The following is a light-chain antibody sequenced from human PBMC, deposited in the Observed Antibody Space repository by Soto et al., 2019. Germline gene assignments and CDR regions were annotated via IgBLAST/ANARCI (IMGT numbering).Light chain of an antibody. CDR2: DAS. CDR1: QSVFNY. Sequence: DVQMTQSPTSLSASVGDTVTITCRASQSVFNYLNWYQQRPGKGPKLLIYDASSLHSGVPSRFSGSGYGTDFTLTISSVQPEDSATYYCHQSSSTPLTFGGGTRVEIK. J-gene: IGKJ4*01. V-gene: IGKV1-39*01. CDR3: HQSSSTPLT.